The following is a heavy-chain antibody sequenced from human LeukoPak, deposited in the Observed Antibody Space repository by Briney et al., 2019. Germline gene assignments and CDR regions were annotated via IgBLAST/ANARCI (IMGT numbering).Heavy chain of an antibody. CDR2: IYSGGST. Sequence: GGSLRLSCAASGFTVSSNYMSWVRQAPGKGLDWVSVIYSGGSTYYADSVKGRFTISRDNSKNTLYLQMNSLRAEDTAVYYCARGRLGELSMEYYFDYWGQGTLVTVSS. CDR3: ARGRLGELSMEYYFDY. J-gene: IGHJ4*02. CDR1: GFTVSSNY. V-gene: IGHV3-53*01. D-gene: IGHD3-16*02.